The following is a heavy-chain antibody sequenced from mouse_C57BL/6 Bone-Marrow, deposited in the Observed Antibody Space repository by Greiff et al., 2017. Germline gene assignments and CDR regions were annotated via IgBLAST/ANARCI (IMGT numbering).Heavy chain of an antibody. J-gene: IGHJ4*01. V-gene: IGHV2-2*01. D-gene: IGHD1-1*01. Sequence: VMLVESGPGLVQPSQSLSITCTVSGFSLTSYGVHWVRQSPGKGLEWLGVIWSGGSTDYNAAFISRLSISKDNSKSQVFFKMNSLQADDTAIYYCARTPSGSSSYYAMDYWGQGTSVTVSS. CDR1: GFSLTSYG. CDR2: IWSGGST. CDR3: ARTPSGSSSYYAMDY.